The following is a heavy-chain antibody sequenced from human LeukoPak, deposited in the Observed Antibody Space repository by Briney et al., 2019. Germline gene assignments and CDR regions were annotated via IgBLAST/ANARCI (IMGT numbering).Heavy chain of an antibody. V-gene: IGHV4-34*01. J-gene: IGHJ4*02. Sequence: SVTLSLTCAVYGGSFSGYYWSWIRQPPGKGLEWIGEINHSGSTNYNPSLKSRVTISVDTSKNQSSLKLSSVTAADTAVYYCAREAYSSGSYWGQGTLVTVSS. CDR2: INHSGST. CDR1: GGSFSGYY. D-gene: IGHD6-19*01. CDR3: AREAYSSGSY.